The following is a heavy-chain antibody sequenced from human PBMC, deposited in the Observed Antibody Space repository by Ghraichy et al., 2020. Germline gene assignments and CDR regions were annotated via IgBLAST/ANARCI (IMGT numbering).Heavy chain of an antibody. J-gene: IGHJ4*02. V-gene: IGHV4-4*09. CDR2: IYTSGST. Sequence: SQTLSLTCTVSGGSISSYYWSWIRQPPGKGLEWIGYIYTSGSTNYNPSLKSRVTISVDTSKNQFSLKLSSVTAADTAVYYCARHEPPVPGYSSSQFDYWGQGTLVTVSS. CDR1: GGSISSYY. D-gene: IGHD6-13*01. CDR3: ARHEPPVPGYSSSQFDY.